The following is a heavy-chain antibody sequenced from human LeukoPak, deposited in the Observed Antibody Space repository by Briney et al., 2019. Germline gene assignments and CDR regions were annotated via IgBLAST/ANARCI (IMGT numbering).Heavy chain of an antibody. J-gene: IGHJ4*02. V-gene: IGHV4-39*07. CDR3: ARAGWERGSLDY. Sequence: SETLSLTCTVSGGSISSSSYYWGWIRQPPGKGLEWIGSIYYSGSTYYNPSLKSRVTISVDTSKNQFSLKLSSVTAADTAVYYCARAGWERGSLDYWGQGTLVTVSS. D-gene: IGHD1-26*01. CDR1: GGSISSSSYY. CDR2: IYYSGST.